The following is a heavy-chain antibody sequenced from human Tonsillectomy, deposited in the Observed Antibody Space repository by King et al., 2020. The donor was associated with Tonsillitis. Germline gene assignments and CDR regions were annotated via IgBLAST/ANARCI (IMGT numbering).Heavy chain of an antibody. CDR2: ISWNSGTI. V-gene: IGHV3-9*01. Sequence: VQLVESGGGLVQPGRSLRLSCAASGFTFDDYAMHWVRQAPGKGLEWVSGISWNSGTIDYADSVKGRFTISRDNAKNSLYLQMNSLRAEDTALYYCAKGGNDVWPFDYWGQGTLVTVSS. D-gene: IGHD2-8*01. CDR1: GFTFDDYA. J-gene: IGHJ4*02. CDR3: AKGGNDVWPFDY.